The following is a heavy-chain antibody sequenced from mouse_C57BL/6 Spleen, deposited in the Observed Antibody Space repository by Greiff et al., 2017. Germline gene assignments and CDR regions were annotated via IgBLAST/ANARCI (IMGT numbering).Heavy chain of an antibody. CDR2: IYPGSGNT. D-gene: IGHD2-4*01. V-gene: IGHV1-76*01. J-gene: IGHJ3*01. CDR3: ARSAYDYDRSWFAY. Sequence: QVQLKESGAELVRPGASVKLSCKASGYTFTDYYINWVKQRPGQGLEWIARIYPGSGNTYYNEKFKGKATLTAEKSSSTSYMQLSSLKSEDSAVYFCARSAYDYDRSWFAYWGQGTLVTVSA. CDR1: GYTFTDYY.